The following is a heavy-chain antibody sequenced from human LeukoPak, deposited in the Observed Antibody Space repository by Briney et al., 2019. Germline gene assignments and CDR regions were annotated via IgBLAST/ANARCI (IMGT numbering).Heavy chain of an antibody. J-gene: IGHJ4*02. D-gene: IGHD3-3*01. Sequence: ASVKVSCKASGYTFTSYYMHWVRQAPGQGLEWMGIINPSGGSTSYAQKFQGRVTMTRDTSTSTVYMELSSLRSEDTAVYYCARQTYYDFWSAHFDYWGQGTLVTVSS. CDR3: ARQTYYDFWSAHFDY. CDR2: INPSGGST. V-gene: IGHV1-46*01. CDR1: GYTFTSYY.